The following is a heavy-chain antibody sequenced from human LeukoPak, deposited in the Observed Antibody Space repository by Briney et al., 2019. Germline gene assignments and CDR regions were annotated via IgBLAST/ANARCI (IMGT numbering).Heavy chain of an antibody. J-gene: IGHJ4*02. Sequence: SVKVSCKASGDTFSSYAISWVRQAPGQGLEWMGGIIPIFGTANYAQKFQGRVTITADESTSTAYMELSSLRSEDTAVYYCARGGDMATVPHLYYFEYWGQGTLVTVSS. V-gene: IGHV1-69*13. CDR1: GDTFSSYA. D-gene: IGHD5-24*01. CDR2: IIPIFGTA. CDR3: ARGGDMATVPHLYYFEY.